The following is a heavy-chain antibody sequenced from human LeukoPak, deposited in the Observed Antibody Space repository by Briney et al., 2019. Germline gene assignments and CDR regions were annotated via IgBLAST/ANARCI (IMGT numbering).Heavy chain of an antibody. V-gene: IGHV1-69*05. Sequence: GASVKVSCKASGFTFSNYDINWVRQAPGQGLEWMGGIIPIFGTTNYAEKFQGRVTIITDESTGTVYMELNSLRSDDTAVYYCVRGPPLGEGPTWFDYWGQGTLVTVSS. D-gene: IGHD3-3*01. CDR2: IIPIFGTT. CDR1: GFTFSNYD. J-gene: IGHJ4*02. CDR3: VRGPPLGEGPTWFDY.